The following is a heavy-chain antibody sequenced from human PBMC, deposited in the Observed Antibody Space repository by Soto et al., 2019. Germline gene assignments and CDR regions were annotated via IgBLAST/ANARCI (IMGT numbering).Heavy chain of an antibody. CDR3: ARVQRELGVTDPYYYYYMDV. D-gene: IGHD1-26*01. J-gene: IGHJ6*03. CDR2: IYSGGST. V-gene: IGHV3-53*04. Sequence: PGGSLRLSCAASGFTVSSNYMSWVRQAPGKGLEWVSVIYSGGSTYYADSVKGRFTISRHNSKNTLYLQMNSLRAEDTAVYYCARVQRELGVTDPYYYYYMDVWGKGTTVTVSS. CDR1: GFTVSSNY.